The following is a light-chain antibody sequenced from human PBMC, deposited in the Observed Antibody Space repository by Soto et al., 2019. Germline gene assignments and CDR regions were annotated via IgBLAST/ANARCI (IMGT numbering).Light chain of an antibody. Sequence: QSALTQPASVSGSPGQSITISCTGTSSDVGSYNLVSWYQQHPGKAPKLMIYEDIERPSGVSNRFSGSKSGNTASLTISGLQTEDEADYYCCSYAGGTSVVFGGGTKFTVL. V-gene: IGLV2-23*01. CDR2: EDI. CDR3: CSYAGGTSVV. CDR1: SSDVGSYNL. J-gene: IGLJ2*01.